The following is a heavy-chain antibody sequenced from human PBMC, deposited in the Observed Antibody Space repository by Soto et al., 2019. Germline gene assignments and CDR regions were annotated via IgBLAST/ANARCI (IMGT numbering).Heavy chain of an antibody. D-gene: IGHD2-21*01. Sequence: GGSLRLSCAASGFTFSSYSMNWVRQAPGKGLECVSAISSSGSNTYYAGSVKGRFTVSRDNAKNTLYLQMSSLRAEDTAVYYCAKDIGWMATTYSPMDVWGQGTTVTVSS. V-gene: IGHV3-48*01. J-gene: IGHJ6*02. CDR1: GFTFSSYS. CDR2: ISSSGSNT. CDR3: AKDIGWMATTYSPMDV.